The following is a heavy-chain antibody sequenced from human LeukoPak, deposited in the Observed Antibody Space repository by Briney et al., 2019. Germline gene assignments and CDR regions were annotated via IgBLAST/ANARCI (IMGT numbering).Heavy chain of an antibody. D-gene: IGHD6-19*01. J-gene: IGHJ4*02. CDR2: INTNTGNP. CDR1: GYTFTSYA. Sequence: ASVTVSCKASGYTFTSYAMNWVRQAPGQGREWMGWINTNTGNPTYAQGFTGRFVFSLDTSVSTAYLQISSLKAEDTAVYYCARSPSYSSGWYVPDPTFDYWGQGTLVTVSS. V-gene: IGHV7-4-1*02. CDR3: ARSPSYSSGWYVPDPTFDY.